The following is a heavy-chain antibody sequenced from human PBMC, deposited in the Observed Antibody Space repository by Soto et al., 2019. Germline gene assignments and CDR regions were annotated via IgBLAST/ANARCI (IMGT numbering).Heavy chain of an antibody. V-gene: IGHV4-39*01. Sequence: QLQLRESGPGLVKPSETLSLTCTVSGASISSSTHYWGWIRQPPGKGLEWIGSMYFSGSTYYNPSLMSRVTISVDTSINQVSLKLSSVTAADTAVYFCARSMQWLIQSLDHWGQGTLVTVSS. CDR3: ARSMQWLIQSLDH. D-gene: IGHD6-19*01. J-gene: IGHJ4*02. CDR1: GASISSSTHY. CDR2: MYFSGST.